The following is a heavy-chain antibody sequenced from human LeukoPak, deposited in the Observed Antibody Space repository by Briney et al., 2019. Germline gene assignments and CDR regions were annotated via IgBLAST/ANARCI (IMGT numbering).Heavy chain of an antibody. V-gene: IGHV3-21*06. CDR3: ARVGGGSHYFDY. Sequence: GGSLRLSCAASLFAFTTYIMNWVRQARWKGLEWVSSITSTSGYIYYAESVKGRLSISRDNAKNLLYLQMNSLRAEDTAVYYCARVGGGSHYFDYWGQGTLVTVSS. CDR2: ITSTSGYI. D-gene: IGHD1-26*01. CDR1: LFAFTTYI. J-gene: IGHJ4*02.